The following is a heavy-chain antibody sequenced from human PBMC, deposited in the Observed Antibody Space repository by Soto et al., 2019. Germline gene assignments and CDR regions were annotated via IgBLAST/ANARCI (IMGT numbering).Heavy chain of an antibody. CDR1: GHTFTNYY. CDR2: INPGSGTA. CDR3: ARGITLPTPLDY. Sequence: ASVKVSCKTSGHTFTNYYVHWLRQAPGQGLEWMGIINPGSGTATYAQKFQGRVTITRDTSASTAYMELSSLRSEDTAVYYCARGITLPTPLDYWGQGTLVTVSS. D-gene: IGHD1-20*01. J-gene: IGHJ4*02. V-gene: IGHV1-46*01.